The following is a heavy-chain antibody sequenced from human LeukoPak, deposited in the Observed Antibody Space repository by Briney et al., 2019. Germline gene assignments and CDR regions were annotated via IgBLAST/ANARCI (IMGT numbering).Heavy chain of an antibody. Sequence: PGGSLRLSCTASGFTFGDYAMSWSRQAPGKGLEWVGFIRSKAYGGTTEYAASVKGRFTISRDDSKSIAYLQMNSLKTEDTAVYYCTIGSMVRGVIITNNWFDPWGQGTLVTVSS. D-gene: IGHD3-10*01. CDR3: TIGSMVRGVIITNNWFDP. J-gene: IGHJ5*02. CDR2: IRSKAYGGTT. CDR1: GFTFGDYA. V-gene: IGHV3-49*03.